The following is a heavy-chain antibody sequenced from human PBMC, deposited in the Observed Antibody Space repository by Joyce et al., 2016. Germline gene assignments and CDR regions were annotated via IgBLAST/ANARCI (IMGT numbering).Heavy chain of an antibody. CDR3: ARAGDYYDSTPLDY. J-gene: IGHJ4*02. CDR1: GGSISSGGYY. V-gene: IGHV4-31*03. Sequence: QVQLQESGPGLVKPSQTLSLTCTFSGGSISSGGYYWTWIRQHPGKGLEWIGYIYDSGSTYYNPSLKSRVTISVDTSKNQFSLNLSSVTAADTAVYYCARAGDYYDSTPLDYWGQGTLVTVSS. CDR2: IYDSGST. D-gene: IGHD3-22*01.